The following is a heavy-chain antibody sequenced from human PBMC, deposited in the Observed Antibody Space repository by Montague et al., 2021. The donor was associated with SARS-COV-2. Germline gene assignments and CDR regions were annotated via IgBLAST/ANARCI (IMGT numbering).Heavy chain of an antibody. CDR2: IYCSGST. Sequence: TLSLTCTVSGGSISSGDYYWSWIRQHPGKGLEWIGYIYCSGSTYYNPSLKSRVTIAVDTSKNQFSLKLSSVTAADTDVYYCACYVDRSGWLNPRGSGTFDYWGQGTPVTVSS. V-gene: IGHV4-31*03. CDR1: GGSISSGDYY. J-gene: IGHJ4*02. D-gene: IGHD6-19*01. CDR3: ACYVDRSGWLNPRGSGTFDY.